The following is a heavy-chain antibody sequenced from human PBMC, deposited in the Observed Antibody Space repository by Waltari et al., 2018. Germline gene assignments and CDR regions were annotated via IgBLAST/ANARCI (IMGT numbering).Heavy chain of an antibody. Sequence: QVQLVQSGAEVKKPGSSVKVSCKASGGTFSSYAISWVRQAPGQGLEWMGGIIPIFGTANYAQKFQGRVTITADESTSTAYMELSSLRSEDTAVYYCAREVENSPVDYYYYYMDVWGKGTTVTVSS. CDR3: AREVENSPVDYYYYYMDV. CDR2: IIPIFGTA. CDR1: GGTFSSYA. V-gene: IGHV1-69*12. D-gene: IGHD6-6*01. J-gene: IGHJ6*03.